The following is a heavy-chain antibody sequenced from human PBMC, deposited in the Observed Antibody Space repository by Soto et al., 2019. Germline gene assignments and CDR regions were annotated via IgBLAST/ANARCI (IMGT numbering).Heavy chain of an antibody. V-gene: IGHV3-30*18. CDR2: ISYDGSNK. J-gene: IGHJ2*01. CDR3: AKDLPFDL. CDR1: GFTFSSYG. Sequence: QVQLVESGGGVVQPGRSLRLSCAASGFTFSSYGMHWVRQAPGKGLEWVAVISYDGSNKYYADSVKGRFTISRDNSKNTLYLQMNSLRADDTAVYYCAKDLPFDLWGRGTLVTVSS.